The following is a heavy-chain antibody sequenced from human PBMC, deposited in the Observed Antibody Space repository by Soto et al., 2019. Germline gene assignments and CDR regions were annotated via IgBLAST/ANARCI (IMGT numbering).Heavy chain of an antibody. J-gene: IGHJ4*02. D-gene: IGHD3-10*01. CDR1: GFTFPSNA. Sequence: GGSLRLSCAASGFTFPSNAMRWVRQAPGKGLEWVSAIGGSGATTYYADSVKGRFTISRDNSKNTLYLQMNSLRVEDTAIYYFSNVIATTYFDTWAQENVLTISS. V-gene: IGHV3-23*01. CDR3: SNVIATTYFDT. CDR2: IGGSGATT.